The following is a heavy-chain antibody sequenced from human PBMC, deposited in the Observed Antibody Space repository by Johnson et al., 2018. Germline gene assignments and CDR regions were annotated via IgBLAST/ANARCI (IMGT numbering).Heavy chain of an antibody. D-gene: IGHD3-22*01. CDR1: GFTFSSYA. V-gene: IGHV3-23*04. J-gene: IGHJ3*02. CDR2: ISGSGGST. Sequence: VQLVESGGGVVQPGRSLRLSCAASGFTFSSYAMHWVRQAPGKGLEWVSAISGSGGSTYSADSVKGRFTIPRNNPKNTLYRQMNSLRAEDTAVYYCAKAPYYYDSSGYQESAFDIWGQGTMVTVSS. CDR3: AKAPYYYDSSGYQESAFDI.